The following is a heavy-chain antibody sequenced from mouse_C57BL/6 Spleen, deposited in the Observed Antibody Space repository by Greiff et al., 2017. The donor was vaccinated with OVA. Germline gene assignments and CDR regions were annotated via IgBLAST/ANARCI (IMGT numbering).Heavy chain of an antibody. CDR2: IYPRSGNT. Sequence: QVQLKQSGAELARPGASVKLSCKASGYTFTSYGISWVKQRTGQGLEWIGEIYPRSGNTYYNEKFKGKATLTADKSSSTAYMELRSLTSEDSAVYFCAREGAYYDYDGGYFDYWGQGTTLTVSS. J-gene: IGHJ2*01. V-gene: IGHV1-81*01. D-gene: IGHD2-4*01. CDR3: AREGAYYDYDGGYFDY. CDR1: GYTFTSYG.